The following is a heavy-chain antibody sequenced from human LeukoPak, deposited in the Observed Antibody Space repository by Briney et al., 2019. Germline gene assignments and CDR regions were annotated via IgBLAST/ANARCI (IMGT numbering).Heavy chain of an antibody. CDR3: AIISYDY. J-gene: IGHJ4*02. Sequence: GGSLTLSRGASGFTFRNYAISWVRQAPGKGLEWVSSISDSGGSTYYAASVKGRFTISRDNSKNTPHLQMNNLRAEDTAVYYCAIISYDYWGQGTLVTVSS. CDR2: ISDSGGST. V-gene: IGHV3-23*01. CDR1: GFTFRNYA. D-gene: IGHD3-3*02.